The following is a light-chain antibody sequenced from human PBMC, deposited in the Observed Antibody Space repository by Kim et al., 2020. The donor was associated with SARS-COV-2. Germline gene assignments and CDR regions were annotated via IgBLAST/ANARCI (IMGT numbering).Light chain of an antibody. CDR3: QAWDSSIYV. J-gene: IGLJ1*01. CDR2: RDN. CDR1: KLGDKY. V-gene: IGLV3-1*01. Sequence: ATPGQTASITSNEDKLGDKYASWYQQKPRQSPVVVIYRDNRRPSGMPERFSRSNTRNTVTLTISGTQAMDEADYYCQAWDSSIYVFGTGTKVTVL.